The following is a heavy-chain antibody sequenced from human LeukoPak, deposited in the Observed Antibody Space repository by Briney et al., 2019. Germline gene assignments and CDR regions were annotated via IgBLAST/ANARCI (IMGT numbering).Heavy chain of an antibody. V-gene: IGHV3-21*01. CDR3: ARADDYYYMDV. Sequence: GGSLRLSCAASGFTFSSYSMNWVRQAPGKGLEWVSSISSSSSYIYYADSVKGRSTISRDNAKNSLYLQMNSLRAEDTAVYYRARADDYYYMDVWGKGTTVTVSS. CDR1: GFTFSSYS. CDR2: ISSSSSYI. J-gene: IGHJ6*03.